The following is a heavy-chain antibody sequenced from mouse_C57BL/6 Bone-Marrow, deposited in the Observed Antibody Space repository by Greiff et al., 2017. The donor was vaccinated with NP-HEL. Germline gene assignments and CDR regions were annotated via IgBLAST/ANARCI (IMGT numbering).Heavy chain of an antibody. V-gene: IGHV1-55*01. J-gene: IGHJ4*01. CDR2: IYPGSGST. CDR1: GYTFTSYW. D-gene: IGHD1-1*01. Sequence: QPGAELVKPGASVKMSCKASGYTFTSYWITWVKQRPGQGLEWIGDIYPGSGSTNYNEKFKSKATLTVDTSSSTAYMQLSSLTSEDSAVYYCARGDYYGSSFYAMDYWGQGTSVTVSS. CDR3: ARGDYYGSSFYAMDY.